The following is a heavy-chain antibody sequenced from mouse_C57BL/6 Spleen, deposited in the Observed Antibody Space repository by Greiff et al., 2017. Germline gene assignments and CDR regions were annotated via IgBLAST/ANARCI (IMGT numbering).Heavy chain of an antibody. J-gene: IGHJ1*03. Sequence: QVQLQQPGAELVLPGASVKLSCKASGYTCTSYWMHWVKQRPGQGLAWIGEIDPSDSYTNYNQKFKGKSTLTVDKSSSTAYMQLSSLTSEDSAVYYCARGFDVWGTGTTVTVSS. CDR3: ARGFDV. CDR1: GYTCTSYW. CDR2: IDPSDSYT. V-gene: IGHV1-69*01.